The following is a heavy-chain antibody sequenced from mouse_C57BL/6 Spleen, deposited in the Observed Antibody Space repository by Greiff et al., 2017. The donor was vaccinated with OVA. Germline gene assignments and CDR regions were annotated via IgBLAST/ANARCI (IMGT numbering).Heavy chain of an antibody. J-gene: IGHJ3*01. Sequence: DVKLQESGPGLVKPSQSLSLTCSVTGYSITSGYYWHWIRQFPGNKLEWMGYISYDGSNNYNPSLKNRISITRDTSKNQFFLKLNSVTTEDTATYYCAREGGWFAYWGQGTLVTVSA. CDR1: GYSITSGYY. CDR3: AREGGWFAY. V-gene: IGHV3-6*01. CDR2: ISYDGSN.